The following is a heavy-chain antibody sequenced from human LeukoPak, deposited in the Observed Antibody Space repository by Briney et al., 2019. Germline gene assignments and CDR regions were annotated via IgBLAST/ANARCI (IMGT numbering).Heavy chain of an antibody. CDR2: INAGNGNT. Sequence: GASVKVSCKASGYTFTSYAMHWVRQAPGQRLEWMGWINAGNGNTKYSQKFQGRVTITRNTSASTAYMELSSLRSEDTAVYYCARDKDPGDTAMPMDAFDIWGQGTMVTVSS. CDR1: GYTFTSYA. J-gene: IGHJ3*02. CDR3: ARDKDPGDTAMPMDAFDI. V-gene: IGHV1-3*01. D-gene: IGHD5-18*01.